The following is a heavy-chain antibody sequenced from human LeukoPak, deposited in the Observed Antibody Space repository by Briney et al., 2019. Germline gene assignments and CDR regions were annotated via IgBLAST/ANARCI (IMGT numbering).Heavy chain of an antibody. D-gene: IGHD3-22*01. V-gene: IGHV4-4*07. Sequence: KPSETLSLTCTVSGGSISSYYWSWIRQPAGNGREWIGRIYTSGSTNYNPYLKSRVTMSVDTSKNQFSLKLSSVTAADTAVYYCAREPNVLTYYYDSSGPADAFDIWGQGTMVTVSS. CDR2: IYTSGST. J-gene: IGHJ3*02. CDR1: GGSISSYY. CDR3: AREPNVLTYYYDSSGPADAFDI.